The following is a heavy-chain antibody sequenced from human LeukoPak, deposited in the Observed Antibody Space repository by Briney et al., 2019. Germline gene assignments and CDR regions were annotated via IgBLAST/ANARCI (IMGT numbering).Heavy chain of an antibody. V-gene: IGHV1-2*02. CDR2: INPNSGGT. Sequence: ASVKVSCKASGYTFTGHYMHWVRQAPGQGPEWMGWINPNSGGTNYAQKFQGRVTMTRDTSISTAYMELSGLRSDDTAVYYCARCSTPHWIFDAFDMWGQGTMVTVSS. CDR3: ARCSTPHWIFDAFDM. CDR1: GYTFTGHY. D-gene: IGHD1-1*01. J-gene: IGHJ3*02.